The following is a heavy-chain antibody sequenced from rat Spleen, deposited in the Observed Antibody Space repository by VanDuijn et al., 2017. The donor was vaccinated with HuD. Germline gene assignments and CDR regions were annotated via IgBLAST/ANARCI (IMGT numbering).Heavy chain of an antibody. CDR3: ARPPTGVDY. V-gene: IGHV4-2*01. D-gene: IGHD3-4*01. Sequence: EVKLVESGGGLVQPGRSLKLSCAASGFNFNDYWMGWVRQAPGKGLEWIGHITKDSSTINYIPSLKDKFTISRDNAKSTLYLQMDSLRSEDTATYYCARPPTGVDYWGQGVMVTVSS. CDR2: ITKDSSTI. J-gene: IGHJ2*01. CDR1: GFNFNDYW.